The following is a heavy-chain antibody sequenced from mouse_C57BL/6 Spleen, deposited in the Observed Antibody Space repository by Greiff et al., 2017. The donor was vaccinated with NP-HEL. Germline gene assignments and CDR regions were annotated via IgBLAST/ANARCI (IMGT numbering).Heavy chain of an antibody. J-gene: IGHJ3*01. CDR2: IYPEDGDT. Sequence: QVQLQQSGAELVKPGASVKISCKASGYAFSSYWMNWVKQRPGKGLEWIGQIYPEDGDTHYNGKFKGKATLTAANSSSPAYMPLSSLPSEDAAVYFCARGDYGSWFAYWGQGTLVTVSA. V-gene: IGHV1-80*01. CDR1: GYAFSSYW. CDR3: ARGDYGSWFAY. D-gene: IGHD1-2*01.